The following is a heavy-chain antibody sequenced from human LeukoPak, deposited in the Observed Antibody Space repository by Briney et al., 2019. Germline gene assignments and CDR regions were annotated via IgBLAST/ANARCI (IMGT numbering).Heavy chain of an antibody. Sequence: GGSLRLSCSASGFTFRDYPIHWVRQAPGGGLQYVSAISSAGGTTYYAHSVRGRFTISRDNSKNTLYLQMRSLRAEDTALYYCVKVGDSGYGEYYQHWGQGTLVTVSS. CDR1: GFTFRDYP. D-gene: IGHD5-12*01. CDR2: ISSAGGTT. CDR3: VKVGDSGYGEYYQH. J-gene: IGHJ1*01. V-gene: IGHV3-64D*06.